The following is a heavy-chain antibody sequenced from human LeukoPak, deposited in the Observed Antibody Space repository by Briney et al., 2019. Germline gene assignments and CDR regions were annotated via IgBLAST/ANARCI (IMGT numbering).Heavy chain of an antibody. V-gene: IGHV4-30-2*01. J-gene: IGHJ6*02. CDR3: ARFALGYYYYYGMDV. D-gene: IGHD3-16*01. CDR1: GGSISSGGYS. CDR2: IYHSGST. Sequence: PSGSLSLTCAVSGGSISSGGYSWSWIRQPPGKGLEWIGYIYHSGSTNYNPSLKSRVTISVDTSKNQFSLKLSSVTAADTAVYYCARFALGYYYYYGMDVWGQGTTVTVSS.